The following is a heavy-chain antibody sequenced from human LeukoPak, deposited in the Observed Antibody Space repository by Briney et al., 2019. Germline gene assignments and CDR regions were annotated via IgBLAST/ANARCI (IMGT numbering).Heavy chain of an antibody. CDR2: INPSGGST. CDR1: GYTFTSYY. D-gene: IGHD3-10*01. CDR3: ATDTHYYGSGSYCRWFDP. J-gene: IGHJ5*02. Sequence: ASVKVSCKASGYTFTSYYMHWVRQAPGQGLEWMGIINPSGGSTSYAQKFQGRVTMTEDTSTDTAYMELSSLRSEDTAVYYCATDTHYYGSGSYCRWFDPWGQGTLVTVSS. V-gene: IGHV1-46*01.